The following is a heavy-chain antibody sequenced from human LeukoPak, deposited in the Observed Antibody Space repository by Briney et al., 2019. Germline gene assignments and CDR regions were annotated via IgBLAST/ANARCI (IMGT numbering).Heavy chain of an antibody. CDR1: GYTFTTYH. D-gene: IGHD4-17*01. V-gene: IGHV1-8*03. Sequence: ASVKVSFKTAGYTFTTYHINLVRQATGQGLGWLGWMNPYNGDRGYAQKFQVRRCITSDTSISTAYMELSSLKSDDTAVYFCARTTSLTASGYDCWGQGTLVTVSS. J-gene: IGHJ4*02. CDR3: ARTTSLTASGYDC. CDR2: MNPYNGDR.